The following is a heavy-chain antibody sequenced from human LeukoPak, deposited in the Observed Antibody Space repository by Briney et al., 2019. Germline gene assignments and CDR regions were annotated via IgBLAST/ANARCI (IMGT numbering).Heavy chain of an antibody. CDR1: GYTFTSYG. J-gene: IGHJ4*02. CDR3: AILGDYGDPIDY. D-gene: IGHD4-17*01. V-gene: IGHV1-18*01. CDR2: ISAYNGNT. Sequence: ASVKVSCKASGYTFTSYGFSWVRQPPGQGLEGMGWISAYNGNTNYAQKPQGRVTMTTATSTSTAYMELRSLRSDDTAVYYCAILGDYGDPIDYWGQGTLVTVSS.